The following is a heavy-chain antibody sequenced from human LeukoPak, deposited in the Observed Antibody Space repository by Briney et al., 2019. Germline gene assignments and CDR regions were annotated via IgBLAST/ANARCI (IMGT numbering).Heavy chain of an antibody. CDR3: ARDPPLYYYDSSGPYAHAFDI. CDR2: INPNSGGT. J-gene: IGHJ3*02. Sequence: ASVKVSCKASGYTFTGYYMHWVGQAPGQGLEWMGWINPNSGGTNYAQKFQGRVTMTRDTSISTAYMELSRLRSDDTAVYYCARDPPLYYYDSSGPYAHAFDIWGQGTMVTVSS. D-gene: IGHD3-22*01. CDR1: GYTFTGYY. V-gene: IGHV1-2*02.